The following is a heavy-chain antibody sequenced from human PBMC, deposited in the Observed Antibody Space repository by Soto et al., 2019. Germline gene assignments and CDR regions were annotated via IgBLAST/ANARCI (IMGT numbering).Heavy chain of an antibody. V-gene: IGHV4-30-4*01. CDR2: IYNSGST. Sequence: QVQLQESGPGLVEPSQTLSLTCTVSGGSISSGDYYWSWIRQPPGKGLEWIGHIYNSGSTYSNPALKSLVTISVDTSKNQFSLKLSSVTAADTAVYYCARGPDGDKVDYWGQGTLVTVSS. CDR1: GGSISSGDYY. J-gene: IGHJ4*02. D-gene: IGHD7-27*01. CDR3: ARGPDGDKVDY.